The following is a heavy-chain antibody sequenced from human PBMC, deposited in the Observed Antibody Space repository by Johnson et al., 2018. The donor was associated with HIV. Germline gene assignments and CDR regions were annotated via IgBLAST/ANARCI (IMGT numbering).Heavy chain of an antibody. CDR2: INSGGST. V-gene: IGHV3-66*01. Sequence: VQLVESGGGVVQPGRSLRLSCAASGFTFSSYAMHWVRQAPVKGLEWVAVINSGGSTYYADSVKGRFTISRDNSKNTLYLQMNSLRAEDTAVYYCARACRDGYTCDAFDIWGQGTMVTVSS. CDR1: GFTFSSYA. CDR3: ARACRDGYTCDAFDI. J-gene: IGHJ3*02. D-gene: IGHD5-24*01.